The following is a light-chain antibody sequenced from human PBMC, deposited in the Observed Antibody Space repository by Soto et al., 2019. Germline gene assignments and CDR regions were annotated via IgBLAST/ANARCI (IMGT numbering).Light chain of an antibody. Sequence: QSALTQPASVSGSPGQSITISCTGTSSDVGGYNYVSWYQQHPGKAPKLMIYDVSNRPSGVSNRFSGSKSGNTASLTISGLQAEDEADYYCCSYAGSNVFGGGTKLTVL. CDR3: CSYAGSNV. J-gene: IGLJ2*01. CDR2: DVS. V-gene: IGLV2-14*01. CDR1: SSDVGGYNY.